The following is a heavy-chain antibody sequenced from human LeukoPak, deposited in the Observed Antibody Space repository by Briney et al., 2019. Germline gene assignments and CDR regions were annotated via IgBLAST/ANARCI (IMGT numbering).Heavy chain of an antibody. V-gene: IGHV7-4-1*02. CDR1: GYPFTSYA. D-gene: IGHD1-26*01. J-gene: IGHJ4*02. CDR3: VRDSLIKGASTLDH. Sequence: ASVNVSCKASGYPFTSYAVNWVRQAPRQGLEWMGWINMGTENPTYAQDFTGRFAFSLDTAVSTAYLQISSLKAEDTAVYYCVRDSLIKGASTLDHWGQGTLVTVSS. CDR2: INMGTENP.